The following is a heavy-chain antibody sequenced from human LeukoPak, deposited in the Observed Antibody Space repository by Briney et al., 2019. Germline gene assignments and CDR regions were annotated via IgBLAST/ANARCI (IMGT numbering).Heavy chain of an antibody. Sequence: PSETLSLTCTVSGGSISSYYWSWIRQPPGKGLEWIGYIYYSGSTNYNPSLKSRVTISVDTSKNQFSLKLSSVTAADTAVYYCARLAYCGGDCLEGFDYWGQGTLVTVSS. D-gene: IGHD2-21*02. CDR3: ARLAYCGGDCLEGFDY. CDR2: IYYSGST. J-gene: IGHJ4*02. CDR1: GGSISSYY. V-gene: IGHV4-59*08.